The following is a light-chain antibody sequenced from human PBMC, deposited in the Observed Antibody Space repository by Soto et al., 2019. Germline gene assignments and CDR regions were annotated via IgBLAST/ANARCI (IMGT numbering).Light chain of an antibody. J-gene: IGKJ1*01. CDR3: QQYNSYWT. Sequence: DFQMTQSPSTLSASVGDRVTITCRASQNIRSRLAWFQQKPGKAPDLLISDASNLERGVPSRFSGSGSGTEFTLTISSLQPDDFATYYCQQYNSYWTFGPGTKVDIK. CDR1: QNIRSR. CDR2: DAS. V-gene: IGKV1-5*01.